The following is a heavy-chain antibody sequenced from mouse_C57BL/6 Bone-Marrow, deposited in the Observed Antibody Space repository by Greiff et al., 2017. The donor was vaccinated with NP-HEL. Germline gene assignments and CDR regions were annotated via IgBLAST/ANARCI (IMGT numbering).Heavy chain of an antibody. CDR1: GFNIKNTY. Sequence: VQLQQSVAELVRPGASVKLSCTASGFNIKNTYMHWVKQRPEQGLEWIGRIDPANGNTKYAPKFQGKATITADTSSNTAYLQLSSLTSEDTASYYCALYDGYPYWYFDVWGTGTTVTVSS. V-gene: IGHV14-3*01. D-gene: IGHD2-3*01. CDR3: ALYDGYPYWYFDV. CDR2: IDPANGNT. J-gene: IGHJ1*03.